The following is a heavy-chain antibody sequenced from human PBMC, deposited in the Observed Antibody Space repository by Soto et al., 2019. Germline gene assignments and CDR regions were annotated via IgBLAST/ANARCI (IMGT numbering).Heavy chain of an antibody. CDR2: IHRTGST. Sequence: SEALSVTCAVSGGSFTSNNWWACVRQPPGQGLEWIGEIHRTGSTNYNPSLKSRVTISLDKSENQFSLKVTSLTAADTAVYYFAIREPATSIDFWGQGTLLTLST. D-gene: IGHD1-1*01. J-gene: IGHJ4*02. V-gene: IGHV4-4*02. CDR3: AIREPATSIDF. CDR1: GGSFTSNNW.